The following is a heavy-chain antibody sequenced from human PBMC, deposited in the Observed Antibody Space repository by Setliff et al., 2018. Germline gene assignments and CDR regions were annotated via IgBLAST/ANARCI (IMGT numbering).Heavy chain of an antibody. J-gene: IGHJ4*02. CDR2: FHQSSTN. CDR1: GSSVDSDYF. Sequence: LSLTCGVSGSSVDSDYFWGWIRQPPGKGLEWIASFHQSSTNYYNPSLKSRVSISVDTARNQIPLTLKSLTAADTAVYYCARAQWELLRFEYWGQGTLVTVSS. V-gene: IGHV4-38-2*01. CDR3: ARAQWELLRFEY. D-gene: IGHD1-26*01.